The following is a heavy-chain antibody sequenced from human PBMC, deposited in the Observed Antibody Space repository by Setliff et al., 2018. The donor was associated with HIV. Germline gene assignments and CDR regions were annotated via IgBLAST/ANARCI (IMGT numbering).Heavy chain of an antibody. Sequence: SETLSLTCTVSGGSISGYYWSWVRQPPEKRLELIGSIHYSGSNDYNPSLKSRITISVDMSRNQFSLVLSSVTAADTAVYYCARFQAWQLGRRGGYYYYMDVWGKGTTVTVS. J-gene: IGHJ6*03. CDR3: ARFQAWQLGRRGGYYYYMDV. V-gene: IGHV4-59*01. CDR2: IHYSGSN. CDR1: GGSISGYY. D-gene: IGHD1-1*01.